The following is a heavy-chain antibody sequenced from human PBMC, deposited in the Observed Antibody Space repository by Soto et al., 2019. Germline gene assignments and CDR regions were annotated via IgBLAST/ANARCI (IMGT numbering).Heavy chain of an antibody. V-gene: IGHV3-21*01. CDR1: GLPFSSYS. CDR3: ARALGCDFWSGYYTCFGMDV. J-gene: IGHJ6*02. Sequence: GGSLRLSCAASGLPFSSYSMNWVRQAPGKGLEWVSSISSSSSYIYYADSVKGRFTISRDNAKNSLYLQMNSLRAEDTAVYYCARALGCDFWSGYYTCFGMDVWGQGTTVTVSS. CDR2: ISSSSSYI. D-gene: IGHD3-3*01.